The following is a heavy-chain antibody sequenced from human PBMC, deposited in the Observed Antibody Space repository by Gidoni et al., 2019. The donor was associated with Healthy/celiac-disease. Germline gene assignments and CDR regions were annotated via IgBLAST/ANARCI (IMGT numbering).Heavy chain of an antibody. CDR1: GGSFSGYY. D-gene: IGHD2-15*01. CDR2: INHSGST. Sequence: QVQLQQWGAGLLKPSETLSLTCAVYGGSFSGYYWSWTRQPPGKGLEWIGEINHSGSTNYNPSLKSRVTISVDTSKNQFSLKLSSVTAADTAVYYCASMCSGGSCYRRGYYYYYGMDVWGQGTTVTVSS. V-gene: IGHV4-34*01. J-gene: IGHJ6*02. CDR3: ASMCSGGSCYRRGYYYYYGMDV.